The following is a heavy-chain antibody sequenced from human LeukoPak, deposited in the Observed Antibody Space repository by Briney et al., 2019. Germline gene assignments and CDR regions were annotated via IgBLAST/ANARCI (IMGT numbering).Heavy chain of an antibody. CDR3: ARVGSSHDAFDI. D-gene: IGHD6-13*01. V-gene: IGHV4-34*01. CDR2: INRSGST. CDR1: GGSFSGYY. Sequence: SETLSLTCAVYGGSFSGYYWSWIRQPPGKGLEWIGEINRSGSTNYNPSLKSRVTISVDTSKNQFSLKLSSVTAADTAVYYCARVGSSHDAFDIWGQGTMVTVSS. J-gene: IGHJ3*02.